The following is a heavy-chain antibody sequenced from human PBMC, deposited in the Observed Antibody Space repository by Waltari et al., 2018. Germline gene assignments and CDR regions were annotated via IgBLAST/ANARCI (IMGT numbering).Heavy chain of an antibody. Sequence: ASGFTFSSYGMHWVRQAPGKGLEWVAFIRYDGSNKYYADSVKGRFTISRDNSKNTLYLQMNSLRAEDTAVYYCAKLGSIVVVPAAILDAFDIWGQGTMVTVSS. J-gene: IGHJ3*02. CDR2: IRYDGSNK. CDR1: GFTFSSYG. CDR3: AKLGSIVVVPAAILDAFDI. V-gene: IGHV3-30*02. D-gene: IGHD2-2*02.